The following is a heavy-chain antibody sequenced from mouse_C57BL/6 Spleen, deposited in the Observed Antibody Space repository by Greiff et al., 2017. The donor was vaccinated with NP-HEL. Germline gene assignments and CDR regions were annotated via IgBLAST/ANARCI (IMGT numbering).Heavy chain of an antibody. CDR2: ILPGSGST. V-gene: IGHV1-9*01. D-gene: IGHD2-1*01. CDR3: AREKGKSTMPRYCAMDD. J-gene: IGHJ4*01. Sequence: VQLQQSGAELMKPGASVKLSCKASGYTFTGYWIEWVKQRPGHGLEWIGVILPGSGSTNYNEKFKGKATFTVDTSSNTAYMQLSSLTTEDSAIYYCAREKGKSTMPRYCAMDDWGKGTTVTVSS. CDR1: GYTFTGYW.